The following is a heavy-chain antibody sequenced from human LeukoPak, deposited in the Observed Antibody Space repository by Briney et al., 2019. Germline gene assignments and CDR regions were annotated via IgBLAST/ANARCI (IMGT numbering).Heavy chain of an antibody. V-gene: IGHV1-18*01. D-gene: IGHD2-2*02. CDR1: GYTFTSYG. Sequence: ASVKVSCKASGYTFTSYGISWVRQAPGQGLEWMGWISAYNGNTNYAQKFQGRVTMTRDTSISTAYMELSRLRSDDTAVYYCARSGVVVPATLPFDYWGQGTLVTVSS. CDR3: ARSGVVVPATLPFDY. CDR2: ISAYNGNT. J-gene: IGHJ4*02.